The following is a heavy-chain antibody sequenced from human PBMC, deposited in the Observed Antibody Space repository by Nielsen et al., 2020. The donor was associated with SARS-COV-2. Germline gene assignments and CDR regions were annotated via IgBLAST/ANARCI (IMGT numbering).Heavy chain of an antibody. CDR2: ISWDGGIT. D-gene: IGHD1-14*01. Sequence: GGSLRLSCAASGFTFADNTMHWVLQAPERGRRWVAPISWDGGITSYTDSVRGRFTISRDNSKNSLFLQMNSLKTEDSALYYCAKDVPGTAMSDWGQGTLVTVSS. CDR3: AKDVPGTAMSD. CDR1: GFTFADNT. J-gene: IGHJ4*02. V-gene: IGHV3-43*01.